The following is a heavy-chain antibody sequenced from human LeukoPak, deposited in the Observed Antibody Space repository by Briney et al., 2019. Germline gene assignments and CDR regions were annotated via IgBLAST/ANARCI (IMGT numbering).Heavy chain of an antibody. CDR1: GITFRSSA. Sequence: GGSLRLSCAASGITFRSSAMTWVRQAPGEGLEWVSGITGSGDNTYYTESVKGRFTISRDNSKNTLYLEMNSLRAEDTAVYYCAKYLAGGWYYIDFWGQGTLVTVSS. J-gene: IGHJ4*02. CDR3: AKYLAGGWYYIDF. CDR2: ITGSGDNT. D-gene: IGHD6-19*01. V-gene: IGHV3-23*01.